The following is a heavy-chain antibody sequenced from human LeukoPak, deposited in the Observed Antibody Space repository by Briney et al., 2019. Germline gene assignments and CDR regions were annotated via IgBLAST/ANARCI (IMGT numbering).Heavy chain of an antibody. Sequence: GGSLRLSCAASGFTFSSYAMHWVRQAPGKGLEWVAVISYDGSNKYYADSVKGRFTISRDNAKNSLYLQMNSLRAEDTAVYYCARNTPIVVVPAATVWFDPWGQGTLVTVSS. CDR2: ISYDGSNK. CDR3: ARNTPIVVVPAATVWFDP. V-gene: IGHV3-30-3*01. J-gene: IGHJ5*02. D-gene: IGHD2-2*01. CDR1: GFTFSSYA.